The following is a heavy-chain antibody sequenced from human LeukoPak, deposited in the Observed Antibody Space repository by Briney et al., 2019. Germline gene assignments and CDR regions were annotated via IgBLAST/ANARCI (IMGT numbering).Heavy chain of an antibody. CDR3: ARLFVGDWLPYKEKYYYYYMDV. D-gene: IGHD3/OR15-3a*01. J-gene: IGHJ6*03. CDR1: GGSISSSNYY. CDR2: IYTSGST. Sequence: SETLSLTCAVSGGSISSSNYYWSWIRQPPGRGLEWIGYIYTSGSTNYNPSLKSRVTISVDTFKNQFSLKLSSVTAADTAVYYCARLFVGDWLPYKEKYYYYYMDVWGKGTTVTVSS. V-gene: IGHV4-61*05.